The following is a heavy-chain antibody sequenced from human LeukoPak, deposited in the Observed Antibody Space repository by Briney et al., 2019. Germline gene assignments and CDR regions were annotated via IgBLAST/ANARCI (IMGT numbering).Heavy chain of an antibody. CDR2: IYYSGST. CDR1: GGSISSGDYY. J-gene: IGHJ5*02. CDR3: ASLYGSGSYTYNWFDP. Sequence: SETLSLTCTVSGGSISSGDYYWSWIRQPPGKGLEWIGYIYYSGSTYYNPSLKSRVTISVDTSKNQFSLKLNSVTAADTAVYYCASLYGSGSYTYNWFDPWGQGTLVTVSS. V-gene: IGHV4-30-4*01. D-gene: IGHD3-10*01.